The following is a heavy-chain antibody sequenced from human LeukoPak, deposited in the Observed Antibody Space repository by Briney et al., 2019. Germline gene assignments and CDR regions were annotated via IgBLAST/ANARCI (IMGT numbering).Heavy chain of an antibody. CDR1: GGSFSGYY. Sequence: SETLSLTCAVYGGSFSGYYWSWIRQPPGKGLEWIGEINHSGSTNYNPSLKGRVTISVDTSKKQFSLKLSSVTAADTAVYYCARERGNWGNWYFDLWGRGTLVTVSS. CDR3: ARERGNWGNWYFDL. V-gene: IGHV4-34*01. D-gene: IGHD7-27*01. J-gene: IGHJ2*01. CDR2: INHSGST.